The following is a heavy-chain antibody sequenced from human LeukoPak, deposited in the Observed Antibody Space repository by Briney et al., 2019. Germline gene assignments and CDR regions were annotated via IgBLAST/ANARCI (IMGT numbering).Heavy chain of an antibody. CDR1: GITFGSYS. J-gene: IGHJ4*02. Sequence: GGSLRLSCVASGITFGSYSMTWVRQAPGKGLEWVANIDPDGSEIDYVESVKGRLTISRDNAKKILYLQMNSLRADDTAVYYCAIPSSYDGSRYYHAYWGQGTLVSVSS. V-gene: IGHV3-7*01. CDR2: IDPDGSEI. D-gene: IGHD3-22*01. CDR3: AIPSSYDGSRYYHAY.